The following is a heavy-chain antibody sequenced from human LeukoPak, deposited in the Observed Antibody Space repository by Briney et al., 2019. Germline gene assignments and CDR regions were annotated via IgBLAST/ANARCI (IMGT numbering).Heavy chain of an antibody. CDR1: GGSVSSGSYY. CDR2: IYYSGST. Sequence: SETLSLTCTVSGGSVSSGSYYWSWIRQPPGKGLEWIGYIYYSGSTNYNPSLKSRVTISVDTSKNQFSLKLSSVTAADTAVYYCARGMLRYYYDSSGYYSYFDYWGQGTLVTVSS. J-gene: IGHJ4*02. V-gene: IGHV4-61*01. D-gene: IGHD3-22*01. CDR3: ARGMLRYYYDSSGYYSYFDY.